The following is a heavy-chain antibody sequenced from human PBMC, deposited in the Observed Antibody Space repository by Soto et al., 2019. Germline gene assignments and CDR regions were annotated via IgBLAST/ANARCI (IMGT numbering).Heavy chain of an antibody. CDR3: ARSSHYGSGNYLDYGMDV. CDR1: GYTFTYRY. Sequence: SVKVSCKASGYTFTYRYLHWVRQAPGQALEWMGWITPFNGNTKYAQKFKARVTFTRDTSMSTAYMELSSLRSDDTAMYYCARSSHYGSGNYLDYGMDVWGQGTTVTVSS. CDR2: ITPFNGNT. J-gene: IGHJ6*02. V-gene: IGHV1-45*02. D-gene: IGHD3-10*01.